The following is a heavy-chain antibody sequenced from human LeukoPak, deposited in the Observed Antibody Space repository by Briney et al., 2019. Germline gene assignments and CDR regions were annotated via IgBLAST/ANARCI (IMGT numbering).Heavy chain of an antibody. CDR1: GYTFTSYD. Sequence: ASVKVSCKASGYTFTSYDINWVRRATGQGLEWMGWMNPNSGNTGYAQKFQGRVAMTRNTSISTAYMELSSLRSEDTAVYYCARGGYYGSGSYYDYWGQGTLVTVSS. CDR3: ARGGYYGSGSYYDY. J-gene: IGHJ4*02. V-gene: IGHV1-8*01. D-gene: IGHD3-10*01. CDR2: MNPNSGNT.